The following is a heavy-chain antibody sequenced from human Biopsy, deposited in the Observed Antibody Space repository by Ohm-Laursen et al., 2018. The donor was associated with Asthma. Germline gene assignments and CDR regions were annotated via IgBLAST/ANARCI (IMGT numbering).Heavy chain of an antibody. J-gene: IGHJ4*02. CDR3: ASPLGDYYDSSGYYYASLGY. CDR2: IIPLIGTP. V-gene: IGHV1-69*13. D-gene: IGHD3-22*01. Sequence: GASVKVSCKVSGGTFTTYSISWVRQAPGQGLVWMGGIIPLIGTPNYAQKFQGRVTITADASTNTAYMDLSSLRSEDTAVYYCASPLGDYYDSSGYYYASLGYWGLGTLVIVSS. CDR1: GGTFTTYS.